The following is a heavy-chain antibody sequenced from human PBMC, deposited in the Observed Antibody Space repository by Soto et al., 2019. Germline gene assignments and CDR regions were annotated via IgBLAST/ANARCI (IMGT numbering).Heavy chain of an antibody. Sequence: QVQLVQSGAEVKKPGASVKVSCKASGYTFTSYAMHWVRQAPGQRLEWMGWINAGNGNTKYSQKFQGRVTITRDTSAGTAYMELGSLRSEDTAVYYCAGGGGYCSSTSCPVGTLRYWGQGTLVTVSS. V-gene: IGHV1-3*01. CDR3: AGGGGYCSSTSCPVGTLRY. J-gene: IGHJ4*02. CDR1: GYTFTSYA. CDR2: INAGNGNT. D-gene: IGHD2-2*01.